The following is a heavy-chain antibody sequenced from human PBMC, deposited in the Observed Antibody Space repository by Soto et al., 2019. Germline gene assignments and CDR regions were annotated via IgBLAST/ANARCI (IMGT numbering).Heavy chain of an antibody. D-gene: IGHD2-2*01. CDR2: ISYDGNNK. J-gene: IGHJ6*02. CDR3: AKDIERCESTSCWGNYYGMDV. Sequence: GGSLRLSCAASGFTFSSYGMHWVLQAPGKGLEWVAVISYDGNNKYYADSVKGRFTISRDNSKNTLYLQMNSLRAEDTAVYYCAKDIERCESTSCWGNYYGMDVWGQGTTVTVSS. V-gene: IGHV3-30*18. CDR1: GFTFSSYG.